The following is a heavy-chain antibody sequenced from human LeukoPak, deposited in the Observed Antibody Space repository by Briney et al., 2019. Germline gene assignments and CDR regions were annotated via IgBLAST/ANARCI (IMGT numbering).Heavy chain of an antibody. Sequence: PGGSLRLSCAASGFTFSSYWMSWVRQAPGKGLEWVANIKQDGSEKYYVDSVKGRFTISRDNAKNSLYLQMNSLRAEDTAVYYCAKEYSSGWYFHLKDWGQGTLVTVSS. V-gene: IGHV3-7*03. J-gene: IGHJ4*02. CDR1: GFTFSSYW. CDR2: IKQDGSEK. D-gene: IGHD6-19*01. CDR3: AKEYSSGWYFHLKD.